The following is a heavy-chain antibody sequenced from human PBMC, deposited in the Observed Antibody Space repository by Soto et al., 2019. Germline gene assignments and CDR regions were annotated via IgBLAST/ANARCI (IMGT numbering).Heavy chain of an antibody. Sequence: GESLKISCRGSGYTFTDYWIVWVRQMPGKGLEWMGVTYPGDSKTKYSPSFQGQVTLSADKSITTAYLQWSSLKASDTAVYYCPTHPVRYFGQAFYYYDMHIWGQETTLTVSS. V-gene: IGHV5-51*01. D-gene: IGHD3-9*01. CDR1: GYTFTDYW. CDR2: TYPGDSKT. CDR3: PTHPVRYFGQAFYYYDMHI. J-gene: IGHJ6*02.